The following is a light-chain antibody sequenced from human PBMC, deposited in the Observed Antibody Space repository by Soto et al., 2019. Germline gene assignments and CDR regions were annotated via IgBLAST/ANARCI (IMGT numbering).Light chain of an antibody. CDR1: QTINNY. V-gene: IGKV1-39*01. CDR3: QQSYSPPHA. Sequence: DIEMTQSPSSLSASVGESVTIACRASQTINNYLNWYQHKPGSAPKLLIYAASSLQTGVPSRFSGRASGTHFTLTINSLQPEDCATYYCQQSYSPPHAFAQRTKVDIK. J-gene: IGKJ1*01. CDR2: AAS.